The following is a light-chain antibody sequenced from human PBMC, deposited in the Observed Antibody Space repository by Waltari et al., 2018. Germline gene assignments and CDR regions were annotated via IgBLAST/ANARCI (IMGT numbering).Light chain of an antibody. CDR1: SGSIDTHY. Sequence: KFMLTQPHSVSESPGKPVTISCTGSSGSIDTHYVQWSQQRPGSAPRTVIYDDNQKPSGVPDRFSGSIDSSSNSASLTISGLKTEDEADYYCQSSDSSTGVVFGGGTKLTVL. V-gene: IGLV6-57*02. CDR2: DDN. CDR3: QSSDSSTGVV. J-gene: IGLJ2*01.